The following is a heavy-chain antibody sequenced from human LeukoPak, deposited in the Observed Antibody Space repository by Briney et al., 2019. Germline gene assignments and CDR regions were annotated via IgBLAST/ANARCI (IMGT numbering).Heavy chain of an antibody. CDR3: AKDPSNVSRTLDI. CDR2: IRSEGTNK. CDR1: GFTFSNYG. V-gene: IGHV3-30*02. Sequence: PGGSLRLSCVASGFTFSNYGMHWVRQAPGKGLGWVAFIRSEGTNKYYSDSVEGRFTVSRDNSKNTLFLQMNSLRPEDTALYYCAKDPSNVSRTLDIWGQGTLVTVSA. J-gene: IGHJ3*02. D-gene: IGHD3-10*02.